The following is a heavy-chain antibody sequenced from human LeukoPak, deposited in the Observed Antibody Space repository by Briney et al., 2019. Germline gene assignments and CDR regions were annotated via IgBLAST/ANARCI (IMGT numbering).Heavy chain of an antibody. CDR1: GFTVSSNY. J-gene: IGHJ4*02. D-gene: IGHD1-26*01. Sequence: GGSLRLSCAASGFTVSSNYMSWVRQAPGKGLEWVSVIYSGGSTYYADSVKGRFTISRDNFKNTLYLQMNSLRAEDTAVYYCARATIVGVNVYWGQGTLVTVSS. V-gene: IGHV3-53*01. CDR2: IYSGGST. CDR3: ARATIVGVNVY.